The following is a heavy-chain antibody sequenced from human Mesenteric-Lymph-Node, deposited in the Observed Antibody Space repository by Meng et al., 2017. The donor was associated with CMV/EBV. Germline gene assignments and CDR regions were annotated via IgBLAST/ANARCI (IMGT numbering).Heavy chain of an antibody. CDR2: ISTSSSII. Sequence: GGSLRLSCAASGFTFSSYSMNWVRQAPGKGLEWVSFISTSSSIITYADSVKGRFTISRENAKNSLYLQMNSLRAEDTAVYYCATLKGYGMDVWGQGTTVTVSS. CDR3: ATLKGYGMDV. V-gene: IGHV3-48*04. CDR1: GFTFSSYS. J-gene: IGHJ6*02.